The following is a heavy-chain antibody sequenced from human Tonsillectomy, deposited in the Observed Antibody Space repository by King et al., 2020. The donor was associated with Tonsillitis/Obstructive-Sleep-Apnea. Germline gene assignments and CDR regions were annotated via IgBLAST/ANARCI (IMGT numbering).Heavy chain of an antibody. V-gene: IGHV1-2*06. CDR3: ARSRNYDATMVQGPIIQDVFDI. CDR1: GYTFTGFY. D-gene: IGHD3-10*01. J-gene: IGHJ3*02. CDR2: INPNSGGT. Sequence: QLVQSGAEVKKPGASVKVSCKASGYTFTGFYMNWVRQAPGQGLEWMGRINPNSGGTNYAQKFQGRVAMTRDTSISTVYMALSRLRSDDTALYFCARSRNYDATMVQGPIIQDVFDIWGQGTMVTVSS.